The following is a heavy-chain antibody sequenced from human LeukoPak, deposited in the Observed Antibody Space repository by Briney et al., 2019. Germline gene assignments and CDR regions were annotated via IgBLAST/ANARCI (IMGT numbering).Heavy chain of an antibody. CDR1: GGTFSSYA. CDR2: IIPIFGTA. D-gene: IGHD3-22*01. Sequence: SVKVSCKASGGTFSSYAISWVRQAPGQGLEWMGRIIPIFGTANYAQKFQGRVTITTDESTSTAYMELSSLRSEDTAAYYCARGYYYDSSGYPLWDYWGQGTLVTVSS. V-gene: IGHV1-69*05. CDR3: ARGYYYDSSGYPLWDY. J-gene: IGHJ4*02.